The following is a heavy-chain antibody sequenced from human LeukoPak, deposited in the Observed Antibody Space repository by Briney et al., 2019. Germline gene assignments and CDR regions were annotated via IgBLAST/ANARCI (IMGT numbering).Heavy chain of an antibody. CDR2: ISSRSSTI. Sequence: GGSLRLSCAASGFTFSSYAMSWVRQAPGKGLEWVSYISSRSSTIYYADSVKGRFTISRDNSKNTLYLQMNSLRAEDTAVYYCAKDLAIVGLPHWGQGTLVTVSS. D-gene: IGHD3-16*02. V-gene: IGHV3-48*01. CDR3: AKDLAIVGLPH. CDR1: GFTFSSYA. J-gene: IGHJ4*02.